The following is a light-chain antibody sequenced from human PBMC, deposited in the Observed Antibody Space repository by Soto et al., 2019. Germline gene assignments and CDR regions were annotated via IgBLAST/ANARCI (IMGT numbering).Light chain of an antibody. CDR1: QSISSW. J-gene: IGKJ2*01. V-gene: IGKV1-5*03. CDR2: KAS. CDR3: QQYNNYPYT. Sequence: DLQMTQSPSTLSASVGDRVTITCRASQSISSWLAWYQQKPGKAPNLLIYKASSLESGVPSRFSGSGSGTEFTLTISSLQPDDFATYYCQQYNNYPYTFGQGTKLEIK.